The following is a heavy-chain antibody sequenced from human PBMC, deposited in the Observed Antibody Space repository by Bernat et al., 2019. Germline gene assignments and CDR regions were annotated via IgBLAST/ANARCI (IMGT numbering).Heavy chain of an antibody. V-gene: IGHV3-33*01. J-gene: IGHJ4*02. CDR2: IWYDGSNK. CDR1: GFTFSSYG. CDR3: AREGMITFGGDFDY. Sequence: QVQLVESGGGVVQPGRSLRLSCAASGFTFSSYGMHWVRQAPGKGLEWVAVIWYDGSNKYYADSVKGRFTISRDNSKNTLYLQMNSLRAEDTAVYYFAREGMITFGGDFDYWGQGTLVTVSS. D-gene: IGHD3-16*01.